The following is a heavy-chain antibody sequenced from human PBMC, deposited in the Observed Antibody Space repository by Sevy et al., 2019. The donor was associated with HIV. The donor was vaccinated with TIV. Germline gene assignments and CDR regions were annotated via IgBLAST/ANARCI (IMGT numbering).Heavy chain of an antibody. CDR2: IIPIFATV. J-gene: IGHJ6*02. CDR1: GGTFRQFP. V-gene: IGHV1-69*13. Sequence: ASVKVSCKASGGTFRQFPISWVRQAPGQGLEWMGGIIPIFATVNYAEKFQGRVTITADESTSTGYMELSSLRSEDTXXXXXXXXXXXXXXXXXPXIYHYDLDVWGQGTTVTVSS. CDR3: XXXXXXXXXXXXPXIYHYDLDV.